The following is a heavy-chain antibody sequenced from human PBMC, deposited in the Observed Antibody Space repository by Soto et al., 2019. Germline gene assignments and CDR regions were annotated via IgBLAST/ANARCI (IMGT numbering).Heavy chain of an antibody. CDR1: GYTFTSYD. D-gene: IGHD1-7*01. V-gene: IGHV1-8*01. CDR3: AREGTNWNYYYYYYYMDV. J-gene: IGHJ6*03. Sequence: ASVKVSCKASGYTFTSYDINWVRQATGQGLEWMGRMNPNSGNTGYAQKFQGRVTMTRNTSISTAYMELSSLRSEDTAVYYCAREGTNWNYYYYYYYMDVWGKGTTVTVSS. CDR2: MNPNSGNT.